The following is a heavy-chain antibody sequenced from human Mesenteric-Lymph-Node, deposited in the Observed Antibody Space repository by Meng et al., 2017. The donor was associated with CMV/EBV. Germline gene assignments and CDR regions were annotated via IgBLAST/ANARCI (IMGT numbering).Heavy chain of an antibody. CDR2: IYSGGST. Sequence: GGSLRLSCAASGFTVSSNYMSWVRQAPGKGLEWVSVIYSGGSTYYADSVKGRFTISRDNSKNTLYLQMNNLRAEDTAVYYCARVGRGGYCSSTSCYTNYYYGMDVWGQGTTVTVSS. CDR3: ARVGRGGYCSSTSCYTNYYYGMDV. CDR1: GFTVSSNY. D-gene: IGHD2-2*02. V-gene: IGHV3-53*01. J-gene: IGHJ6*02.